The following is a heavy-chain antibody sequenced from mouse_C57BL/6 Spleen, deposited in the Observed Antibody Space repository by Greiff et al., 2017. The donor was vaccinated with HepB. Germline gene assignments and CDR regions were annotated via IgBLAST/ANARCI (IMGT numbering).Heavy chain of an antibody. V-gene: IGHV2-9-1*01. CDR3: ARIYYDYDGYYFDY. CDR1: GFSLTSYA. CDR2: IWTGGGT. Sequence: QVQLKQSGPGLVAPSQSLSITCTVSGFSLTSYAISWVRQPPGKGLEWLGVIWTGGGTNYNSALKSRLSISKDNSKSQVFLKMNSLQTDDTARYYCARIYYDYDGYYFDYWGQGTTLTVSS. J-gene: IGHJ2*01. D-gene: IGHD2-4*01.